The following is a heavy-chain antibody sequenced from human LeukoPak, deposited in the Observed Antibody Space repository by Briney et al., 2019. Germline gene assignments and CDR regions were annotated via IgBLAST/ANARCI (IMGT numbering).Heavy chain of an antibody. D-gene: IGHD6-13*01. CDR3: AREGSSWYEYYLDY. Sequence: SETLSLTCTVSGGSISSGDYYWSWIRQPPGKGLEWIGYIYYSGSTYYNPSLKSRVTISVDTSKNQFSLKLSSVTAADTAVYYCAREGSSWYEYYLDYWGQGTLVTVSS. CDR1: GGSISSGDYY. V-gene: IGHV4-30-4*01. J-gene: IGHJ4*02. CDR2: IYYSGST.